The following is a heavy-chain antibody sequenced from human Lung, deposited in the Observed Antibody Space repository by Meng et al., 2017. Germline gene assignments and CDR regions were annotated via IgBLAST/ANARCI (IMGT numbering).Heavy chain of an antibody. CDR3: VRSSAWVRTGFDP. D-gene: IGHD6-19*01. CDR1: AGSIRTSGYY. Sequence: QVRGRGPGLVRPSGALSPTCRVPAGSIRTSGYYWGWIRQPPGKGLEWIGSIGHSGFTYYTPSLKSRVAVSLDTSKSQFSLMLTSVTAADTAVYYCVRSSAWVRTGFDPWGQGTLVTVSS. J-gene: IGHJ5*02. V-gene: IGHV4-39*01. CDR2: IGHSGFT.